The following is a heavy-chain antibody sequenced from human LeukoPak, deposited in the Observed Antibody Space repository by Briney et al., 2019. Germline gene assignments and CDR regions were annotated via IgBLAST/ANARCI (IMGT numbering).Heavy chain of an antibody. J-gene: IGHJ4*02. Sequence: SGGSLRLSCAASGFTFSRHYMHWVRQAPGKGLVWVSRVNGVGTDKIYADSVKGRFTISRDNAKNSLYLQMNSLRAEDTAVYYCARDWAVAGTLDWGQGTLVTVSS. V-gene: IGHV3-74*01. CDR3: ARDWAVAGTLD. D-gene: IGHD6-19*01. CDR1: GFTFSRHY. CDR2: VNGVGTDK.